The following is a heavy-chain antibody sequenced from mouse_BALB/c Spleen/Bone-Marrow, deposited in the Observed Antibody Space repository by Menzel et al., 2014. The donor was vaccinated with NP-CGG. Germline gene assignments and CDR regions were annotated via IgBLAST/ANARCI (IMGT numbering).Heavy chain of an antibody. CDR2: IDPSDSET. CDR1: GYTFXGYW. V-gene: IGHV1-61*01. Sequence: QVQLQQSGAELVRPGASVKLSCKASGYTFXGYWMNWVKQRPGQGLEWIGVIDPSDSETHYNQMFRDKATLTVDKSSSTAYMQLSSLTSEDSAVYYCTRKYGKGGDFWGRGTTLTVSS. J-gene: IGHJ2*01. D-gene: IGHD2-10*02. CDR3: TRKYGKGGDF.